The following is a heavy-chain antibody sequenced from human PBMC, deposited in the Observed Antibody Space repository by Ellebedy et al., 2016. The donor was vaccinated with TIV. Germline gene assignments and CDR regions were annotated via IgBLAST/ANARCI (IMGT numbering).Heavy chain of an antibody. J-gene: IGHJ4*02. D-gene: IGHD1-1*01. V-gene: IGHV3-7*01. CDR2: IKQDGSEK. Sequence: GGSLRLSCEASGLIFNDYWMTWVRQAPGKGLEWVANIKQDGSEKYYVDSVKGRFTISRDNAKNSVSLQMDSLRAEDTAVYYCAGRAYNWNDGSLFDYWGQGTLVTVSS. CDR3: AGRAYNWNDGSLFDY. CDR1: GLIFNDYW.